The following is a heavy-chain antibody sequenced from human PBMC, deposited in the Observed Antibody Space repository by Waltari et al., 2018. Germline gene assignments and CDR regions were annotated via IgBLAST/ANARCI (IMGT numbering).Heavy chain of an antibody. J-gene: IGHJ5*02. Sequence: QVQLQESGPGLVRPSETLSLTCTVSGGSVSDFYWTWIRQPAGGGLGWIGRIHISGGTDYHPSLKSRVSMSVDTSKNQFSLKLSSVTAADTAVYYCARDYDQDWFDPWGQGTLVTVSS. CDR3: ARDYDQDWFDP. V-gene: IGHV4-4*07. CDR1: GGSVSDFY. CDR2: IHISGGT. D-gene: IGHD3-22*01.